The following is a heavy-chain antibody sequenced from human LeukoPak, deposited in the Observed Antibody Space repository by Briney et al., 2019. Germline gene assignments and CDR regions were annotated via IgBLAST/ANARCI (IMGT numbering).Heavy chain of an antibody. CDR1: GYTFTSYG. J-gene: IGHJ4*02. CDR2: ISAYNGNT. Sequence: GASVKVSCKASGYTFTSYGISWVRQAPGQGLEWMGWISAYNGNTNYAQKLQGRVTMTTDTSTSTAYMELRSLRSDDTAVYYCARTYSSSWMSYYFDYWGQGTLVTVSS. V-gene: IGHV1-18*01. CDR3: ARTYSSSWMSYYFDY. D-gene: IGHD6-13*01.